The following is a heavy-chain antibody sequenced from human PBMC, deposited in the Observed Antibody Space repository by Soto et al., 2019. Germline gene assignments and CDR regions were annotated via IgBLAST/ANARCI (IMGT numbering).Heavy chain of an antibody. CDR1: GGSFSGYY. D-gene: IGHD3-3*01. J-gene: IGHJ6*02. V-gene: IGHV4-34*01. CDR3: ARNRYYDFWSGHPYYYYGMDV. CDR2: INHSGST. Sequence: QVQLQQWGAGLLKPSETLSLTCAVYGGSFSGYYWSWIRQPPGKGLEWIGEINHSGSTNYNPSLKSRVTISVDTAKNQLSLKLSSVTAADTAVYYCARNRYYDFWSGHPYYYYGMDVWGQGTTVTVSS.